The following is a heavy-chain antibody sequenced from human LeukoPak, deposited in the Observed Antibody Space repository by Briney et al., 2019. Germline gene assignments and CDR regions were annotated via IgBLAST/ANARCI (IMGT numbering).Heavy chain of an antibody. CDR2: INQDGSEK. D-gene: IGHD3-22*01. J-gene: IGHJ4*02. Sequence: GGSLRLSCVASGFTFSSYWMSWVRQAPGKGLEWVANINQDGSEKYDVDSAKGRFTISRDNAKNSLYLQMNSLRVEDTAMYYCARGGTYYYDSMAYWGQGTLVTVSS. V-gene: IGHV3-7*01. CDR3: ARGGTYYYDSMAY. CDR1: GFTFSSYW.